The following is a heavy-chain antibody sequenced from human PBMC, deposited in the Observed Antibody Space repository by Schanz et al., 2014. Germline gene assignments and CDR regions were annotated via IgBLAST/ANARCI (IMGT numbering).Heavy chain of an antibody. Sequence: EVHLLESGGGLVEPGGSLRLSCATSGFSLDIFAVSWVRQAPGKGLEWVSAINTGVNTYYADSVRGRFTMSRDNSKNTLYLQMNSLRAGDAAVYYCARKVVATIGGYYDNWGQGTLVIVSS. J-gene: IGHJ4*02. D-gene: IGHD5-12*01. V-gene: IGHV3-23*01. CDR2: INTGVNT. CDR1: GFSLDIFA. CDR3: ARKVVATIGGYYDN.